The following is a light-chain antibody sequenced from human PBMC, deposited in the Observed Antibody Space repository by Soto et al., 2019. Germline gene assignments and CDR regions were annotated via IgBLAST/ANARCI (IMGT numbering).Light chain of an antibody. Sequence: EIVMTQSPATLSVFPGERATLSCRASQRISSNLAWYQHKPGQAPRLLILGATTRATAIPARFSGSGSGTEFTLTISSRQSEDFAVYYCQQYQDWPSLTVSVVTKVEIQ. J-gene: IGKJ4*01. CDR2: GAT. V-gene: IGKV3-15*01. CDR1: QRISSN. CDR3: QQYQDWPSLT.